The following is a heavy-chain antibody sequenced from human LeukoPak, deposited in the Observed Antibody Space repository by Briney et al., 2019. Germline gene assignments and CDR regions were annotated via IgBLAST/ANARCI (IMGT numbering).Heavy chain of an antibody. V-gene: IGHV3-7*03. J-gene: IGHJ4*02. Sequence: HPGGSLRLSCTASGLTLSNYWMIWVRQAPGKGLQRVAKIKQDGSEKYYVDSVKGRFTISRDNAENSLYLQMNSLRVEDTAVYYCAARSSGNPYFWGQGTLVTVSS. CDR3: AARSSGNPYF. CDR2: IKQDGSEK. D-gene: IGHD1-26*01. CDR1: GLTLSNYW.